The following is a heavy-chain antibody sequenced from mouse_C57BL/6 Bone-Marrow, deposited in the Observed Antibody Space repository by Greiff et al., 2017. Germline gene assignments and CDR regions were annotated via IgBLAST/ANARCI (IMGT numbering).Heavy chain of an antibody. J-gene: IGHJ1*03. Sequence: EVQGVESGTVLARPGASVKMSCKTSGYTFTSYWMHWVKQRPGQGLEWIGAIYPGNSDTSYNQKFKGKAKLTAVTSASTAYMELSSLTNEDSAVYYCTRGTTVVAHWYFDVWGTGTTVTVSS. CDR1: GYTFTSYW. CDR3: TRGTTVVAHWYFDV. D-gene: IGHD1-1*01. CDR2: IYPGNSDT. V-gene: IGHV1-5*01.